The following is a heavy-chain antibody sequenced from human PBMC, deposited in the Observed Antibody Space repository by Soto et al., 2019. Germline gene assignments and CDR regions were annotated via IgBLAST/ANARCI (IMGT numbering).Heavy chain of an antibody. CDR2: ISNDGSNE. Sequence: GGSLRLSCAGSGFTFRWFGMNWVRQAPGKGLEWVARISNDGSNEYYVDSVKGRFTISRDTSKNTLYLQMDSLRAEDTAVYYCAEGDVRGIIPSYLGYRGRGSMFTVAS. J-gene: IGHJ4*02. CDR3: AEGDVRGIIPSYLGY. CDR1: GFTFRWFG. D-gene: IGHD3-10*01. V-gene: IGHV3-30*18.